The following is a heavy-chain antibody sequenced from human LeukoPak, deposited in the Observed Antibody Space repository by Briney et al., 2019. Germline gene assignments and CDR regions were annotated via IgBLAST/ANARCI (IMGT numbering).Heavy chain of an antibody. CDR1: GFTVSSNY. V-gene: IGHV3-53*04. Sequence: PGGSLRLSCAASGFTVSSNYMSWVRQAPGKGLEWVSVIYSGGSTYYADSVKGRFTISRHNSKNTLYLQMNSLRAEGTAVYYCAADGSGSYYYGMDVWGQGTTVTVSS. J-gene: IGHJ6*02. CDR2: IYSGGST. D-gene: IGHD3-10*01. CDR3: AADGSGSYYYGMDV.